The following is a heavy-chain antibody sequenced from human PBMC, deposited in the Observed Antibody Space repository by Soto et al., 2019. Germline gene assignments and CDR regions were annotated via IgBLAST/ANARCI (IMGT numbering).Heavy chain of an antibody. J-gene: IGHJ6*02. CDR3: ARGIAARMGYGMDV. CDR1: GFSLSNARMG. D-gene: IGHD6-6*01. V-gene: IGHV2-26*01. Sequence: QATLKESGPVLVKPTETLTLTCTVSGFSLSNARMGVSWIRQPPGKALEWLAHIFSNDEKSYSTSLKSRLTISKDTSKSQVVLTMTNMDPMDTATYYCARGIAARMGYGMDVWGQGTTVTVSS. CDR2: IFSNDEK.